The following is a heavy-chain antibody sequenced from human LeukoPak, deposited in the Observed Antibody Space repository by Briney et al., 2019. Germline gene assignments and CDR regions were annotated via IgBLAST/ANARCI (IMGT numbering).Heavy chain of an antibody. D-gene: IGHD3-22*01. CDR3: ARLRRNSDRSGFYYYYDY. J-gene: IGHJ4*02. CDR1: GFTFSSYS. Sequence: GGSLRLSCAASGFTFSSYSFNWVRQAPGKGLEWVSSINTVGTYIYYADSVRGRFTISRDNAENSLRLQMNSLRAEDSAVYYCARLRRNSDRSGFYYYYDYWGQGTLVTVSS. V-gene: IGHV3-21*01. CDR2: INTVGTYI.